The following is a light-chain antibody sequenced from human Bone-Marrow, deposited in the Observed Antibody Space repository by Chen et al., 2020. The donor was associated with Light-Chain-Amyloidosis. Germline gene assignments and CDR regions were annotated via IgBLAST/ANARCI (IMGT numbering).Light chain of an antibody. CDR1: QGIASY. Sequence: DIQMTQSPSSLSASVGDRVTITCRASQGIASYLAWYQQKPGKVPKLLIYAATTLQSGVPSRFSGSGSGADFTLTISRLQPEDVATYYCQNYNSAPRAFGQGTKVEI. V-gene: IGKV1-27*01. CDR3: QNYNSAPRA. J-gene: IGKJ1*01. CDR2: AAT.